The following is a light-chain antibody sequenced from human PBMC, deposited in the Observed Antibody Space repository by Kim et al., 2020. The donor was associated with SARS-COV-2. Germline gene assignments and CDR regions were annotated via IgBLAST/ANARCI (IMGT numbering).Light chain of an antibody. J-gene: IGKJ1*01. Sequence: DIQMTQSPSSLSASVGDSVTITCRASQSIASYLNWYQQNPEKAPKLLIYAASIWLSGVPSRFSGGGSGSDFTLTISSLQPEEFATYYCQQSYSTPWTFGQVTKVDIK. CDR3: QQSYSTPWT. CDR2: AAS. V-gene: IGKV1-39*01. CDR1: QSIASY.